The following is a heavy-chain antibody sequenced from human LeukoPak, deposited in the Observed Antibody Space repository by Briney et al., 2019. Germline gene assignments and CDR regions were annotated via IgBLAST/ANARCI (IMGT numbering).Heavy chain of an antibody. CDR2: IYYSGST. D-gene: IGHD4-23*01. CDR1: GGSISSYY. J-gene: IGHJ3*02. V-gene: IGHV4-59*01. Sequence: SETLSLTCTVSGGSISSYYWSWIRQPPGKGLEWIGYIYYSGSTNYNPSLKSRVTISVDTSKNQFSLKLSSVTAADTAVYYCARGEPETMVVTPSAFDIWGQGTMVTVSS. CDR3: ARGEPETMVVTPSAFDI.